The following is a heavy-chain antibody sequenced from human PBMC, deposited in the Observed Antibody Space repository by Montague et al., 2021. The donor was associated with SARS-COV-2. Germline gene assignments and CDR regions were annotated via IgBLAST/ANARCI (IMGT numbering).Heavy chain of an antibody. CDR1: GFTFSSYA. V-gene: IGHV3-23*03. Sequence: SLRLSCAASGFTFSSYAMSWVRQAPGKGLEWVSVIYSGGSSIYYADSVKGRFTISRDNSKNTLYLQMNSLRAEDTAVYYCAKASGGFGVYYGMDVWGQGTTVTVSS. CDR3: AKASGGFGVYYGMDV. J-gene: IGHJ6*02. CDR2: IYSGGSSI. D-gene: IGHD3-16*01.